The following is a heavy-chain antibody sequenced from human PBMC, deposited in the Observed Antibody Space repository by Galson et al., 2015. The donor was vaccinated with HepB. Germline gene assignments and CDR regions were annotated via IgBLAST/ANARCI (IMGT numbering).Heavy chain of an antibody. CDR1: GGTFSSYA. CDR2: INPSGGST. CDR3: ARDARLGGTVGYYYYYMDV. Sequence: SVKVSCKASGGTFSSYAISWVRQAPGQGLEWMGIINPSGGSTSYAQKFQGRVTMTRDTSTSTVYMELSSLRSEDTAVYYCARDARLGGTVGYYYYYMDVWGKGTTVTVSS. D-gene: IGHD4-23*01. J-gene: IGHJ6*03. V-gene: IGHV1-46*01.